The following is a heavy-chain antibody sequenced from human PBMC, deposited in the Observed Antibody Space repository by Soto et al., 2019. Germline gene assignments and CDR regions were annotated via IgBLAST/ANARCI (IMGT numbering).Heavy chain of an antibody. CDR3: APLHLVAGSAFYCAMDV. V-gene: IGHV3-21*01. D-gene: IGHD6-6*01. CDR2: ISGSGKDT. CDR1: GFDLTSSR. J-gene: IGHJ6*02. Sequence: GGSLRLSCVASGFDLTSSRMSWVRQAPGKGLEWVASISGSGKDTFYRHSVKGRFAISRDSAGTSLFLRMDSVKVEDTAVYHSAPLHLVAGSAFYCAMDVWGPGTAVTVSS.